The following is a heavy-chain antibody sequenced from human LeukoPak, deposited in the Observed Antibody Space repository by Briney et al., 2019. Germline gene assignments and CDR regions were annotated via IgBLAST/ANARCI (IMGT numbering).Heavy chain of an antibody. Sequence: GGSLRLSCAASGFSFSSYAMSWVRQAPGKGLEWVSAISGSGGTTNYADSVKGRFTISRDNSKDTLYLQMDSLRAGDTAVYYCAKVGSSMSFYYYYGMDVWGQGTTVTVSS. J-gene: IGHJ6*02. CDR2: ISGSGGTT. CDR3: AKVGSSMSFYYYYGMDV. V-gene: IGHV3-23*01. D-gene: IGHD6-13*01. CDR1: GFSFSSYA.